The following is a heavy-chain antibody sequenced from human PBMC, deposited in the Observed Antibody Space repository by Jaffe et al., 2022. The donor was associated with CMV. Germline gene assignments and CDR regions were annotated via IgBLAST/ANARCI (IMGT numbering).Heavy chain of an antibody. J-gene: IGHJ5*02. CDR1: GYTFTGYY. V-gene: IGHV1-2*02. Sequence: QVQLVQSGAEVKKPGASVKVSCKASGYTFTGYYMHWVRQAPGQGLEWMGWINPNSGGTNYAQKFQGRVTMTRDTSISTAYMELSRLRSDDTAVYYCARDGYMVRGVIDTHNWFDPWGQGTLVTVSS. CDR2: INPNSGGT. D-gene: IGHD3-10*01. CDR3: ARDGYMVRGVIDTHNWFDP.